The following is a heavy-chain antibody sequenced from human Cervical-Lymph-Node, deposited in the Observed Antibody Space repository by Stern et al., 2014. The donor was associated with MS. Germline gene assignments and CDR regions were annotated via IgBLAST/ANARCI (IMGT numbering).Heavy chain of an antibody. CDR1: GYTFTSYY. V-gene: IGHV1-46*01. CDR3: AREVAGHRLGMMDV. Sequence: QVQLVPSGAEVKKPGASVKVSCKASGYTFTSYYMHWVRQSPGQGLAWMGIINPSGGSTSHAQKFQGRVTMTRDTSTSTVYMELGSLRSDDTAVYYCAREVAGHRLGMMDVWGQGTTVTVSS. J-gene: IGHJ6*02. CDR2: INPSGGST. D-gene: IGHD6-19*01.